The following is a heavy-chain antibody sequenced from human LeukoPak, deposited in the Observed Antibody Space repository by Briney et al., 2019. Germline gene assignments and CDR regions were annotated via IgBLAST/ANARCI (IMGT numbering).Heavy chain of an antibody. Sequence: GASVKVSCKASGYTFTGYYMHWVRQAPGQGLEWMGWINPNSGGTNYAQKFQGWVTMTRDTSISTAYMELSRLRSDDTAVYYCARGYRVTGTIPLYYYYYGMDVWGQGTTVTVSS. CDR2: INPNSGGT. CDR1: GYTFTGYY. J-gene: IGHJ6*02. D-gene: IGHD1-1*01. CDR3: ARGYRVTGTIPLYYYYYGMDV. V-gene: IGHV1-2*04.